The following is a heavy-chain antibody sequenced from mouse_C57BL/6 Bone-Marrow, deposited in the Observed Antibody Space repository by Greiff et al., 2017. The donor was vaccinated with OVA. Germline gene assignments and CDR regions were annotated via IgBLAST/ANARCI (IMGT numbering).Heavy chain of an antibody. D-gene: IGHD2-2*01. CDR3: ARGGWLRAMDY. Sequence: QVQLQQPGAELVRPGTSVKLSCKASGYTFTSYWMHWVKQRPGQGLEWIGVIDPSDSYTNYNQKFKGKATLTVDTSSSTAYMRLSSLTSEDSAVYYCARGGWLRAMDYWGQGTSVTVSS. CDR1: GYTFTSYW. CDR2: IDPSDSYT. J-gene: IGHJ4*01. V-gene: IGHV1-59*01.